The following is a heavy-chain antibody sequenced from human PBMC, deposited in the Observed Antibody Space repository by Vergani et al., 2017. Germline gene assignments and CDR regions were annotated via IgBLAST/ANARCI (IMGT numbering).Heavy chain of an antibody. V-gene: IGHV4-30-4*08. CDR1: GGSISSGEYY. D-gene: IGHD6-13*01. CDR2: IYYSGST. J-gene: IGHJ6*02. Sequence: QVQLQESGPGLVKPSQTLSLTCTVSGGSISSGEYYWSWIRQPPGKGLEWIGYIYYSGSTYYNPSLKSRVTISVDTSKNQFSLKLSSVTAADTAVYYCAREGRGYRAAAGLYYYYGMDVWGQGTTVTVSS. CDR3: AREGRGYRAAAGLYYYYGMDV.